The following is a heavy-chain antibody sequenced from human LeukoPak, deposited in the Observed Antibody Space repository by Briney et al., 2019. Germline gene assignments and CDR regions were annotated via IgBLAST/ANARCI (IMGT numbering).Heavy chain of an antibody. CDR3: AKDGPTAIPSWFGP. CDR1: GFNFTNYA. D-gene: IGHD2-21*02. Sequence: GGSLRLSCAASGFNFTNYAMNWVRQAPGRGLEWVSLISSSGGSTYYAGSVKGRFTISRDNSKSTLYLQMNSLRAEGTAIYYCAKDGPTAIPSWFGPWGQGTLVTVSS. CDR2: ISSSGGST. V-gene: IGHV3-23*01. J-gene: IGHJ5*02.